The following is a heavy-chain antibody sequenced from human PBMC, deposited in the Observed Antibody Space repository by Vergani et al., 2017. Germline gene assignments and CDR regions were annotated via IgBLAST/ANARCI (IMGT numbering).Heavy chain of an antibody. CDR3: ARPRRDGYNYYYYYGMDV. J-gene: IGHJ6*02. CDR1: GGTFSSYS. CDR2: IIPLLNIT. V-gene: IGHV1-69*02. Sequence: QVQLVQSGAEVKQPGSSVKVSCKASGGTFSSYSLSWVRQAPGQGLEWMGRIIPLLNITNYAQKFQGRVTITADKSTSTAYMELSSLRSEDTAVYYCARPRRDGYNYYYYYGMDVWGQGTTVTVSS. D-gene: IGHD5-24*01.